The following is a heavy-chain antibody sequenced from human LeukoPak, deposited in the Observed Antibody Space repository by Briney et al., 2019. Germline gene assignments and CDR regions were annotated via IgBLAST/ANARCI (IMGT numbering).Heavy chain of an antibody. V-gene: IGHV3-7*01. Sequence: GGSLRLSCAASGFTFSSYWMSWVRQAPGKGLEWVAHIKQDGSEKYYVDSVKGRFTISRDNAKNSLYLQMNSLRAEDTAVYYCARAQDYYDSSGYYFGDAFDIWGQGTMVTVSS. CDR1: GFTFSSYW. J-gene: IGHJ3*02. CDR2: IKQDGSEK. D-gene: IGHD3-22*01. CDR3: ARAQDYYDSSGYYFGDAFDI.